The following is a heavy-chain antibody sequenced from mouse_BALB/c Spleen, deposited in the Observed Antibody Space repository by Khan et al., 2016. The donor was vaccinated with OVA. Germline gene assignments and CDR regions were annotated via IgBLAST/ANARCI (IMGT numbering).Heavy chain of an antibody. V-gene: IGHV9-4*02. J-gene: IGHJ4*01. CDR3: AGGGAAYYRNDGGAMDY. Sequence: QIQLVQSGPELKKPGETVRISCKASGYTFTTAGIQWVQKMPGKGLKWIGWINTHSGVPKYAEDFKGRFAFSLEISVNTAYLQITNLKNEDTATYLCAGGGAAYYRNDGGAMDYWGQGTLVTVSS. CDR2: INTHSGVP. D-gene: IGHD2-14*01. CDR1: GYTFTTAG.